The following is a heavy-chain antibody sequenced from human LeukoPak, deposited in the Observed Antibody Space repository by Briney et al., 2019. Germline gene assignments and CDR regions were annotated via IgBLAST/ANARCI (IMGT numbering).Heavy chain of an antibody. Sequence: ASVKVSCMASGYTFTIYYMHWVRQAPGQGLEWMGIINPSGGSTSYEQKFQGRVTMTRDTSTSTVYMELSSLRSEDTAVYYCARGRGYSGSYCRAVFFDYWGQGNRVTVSS. CDR3: ARGRGYSGSYCRAVFFDY. V-gene: IGHV1-46*01. J-gene: IGHJ4*02. CDR1: GYTFTIYY. CDR2: INPSGGST. D-gene: IGHD1-26*01.